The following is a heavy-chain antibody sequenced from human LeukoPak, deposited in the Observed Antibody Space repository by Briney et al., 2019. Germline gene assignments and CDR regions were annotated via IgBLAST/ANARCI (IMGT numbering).Heavy chain of an antibody. CDR2: ISGSGANT. D-gene: IGHD2-15*01. CDR3: AKEPCSGGTCYQGRFDP. CDR1: GLTFSNYA. V-gene: IGHV3-23*01. J-gene: IGHJ5*02. Sequence: GGSLRLSCAASGLTFSNYAMSWVRQAPGKGLEWVSAISGSGANTYYADSVKGRFTISRDNSKNTLYLQMNSLRAEDTALYYCAKEPCSGGTCYQGRFDPWGQGTLVTVSS.